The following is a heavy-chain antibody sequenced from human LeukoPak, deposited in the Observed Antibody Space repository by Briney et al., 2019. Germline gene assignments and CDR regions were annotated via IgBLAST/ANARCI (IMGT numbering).Heavy chain of an antibody. CDR3: ARVSSGYYRDAFDI. D-gene: IGHD3-22*01. V-gene: IGHV3-13*01. Sequence: PGGSLRLSCAASGFTFSSYDMHWVRQATGKGLEWVSAIGTAGDTYYPGSVKGRFTISRENAKNSLYLQMNSLRAGDTAVYYCARVSSGYYRDAFDIWGQGTMVTVSS. CDR1: GFTFSSYD. J-gene: IGHJ3*02. CDR2: IGTAGDT.